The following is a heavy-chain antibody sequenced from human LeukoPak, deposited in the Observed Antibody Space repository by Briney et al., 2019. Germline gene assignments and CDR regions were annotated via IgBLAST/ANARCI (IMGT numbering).Heavy chain of an antibody. CDR2: IFYTGTA. CDR1: GGSISNNNYF. Sequence: SETLSLTCNVSGGSISNNNYFWAWIRQPPGKGLEWLGSIFYTGTAYYNPSLKSRVTISVDTSKNQFSLKLSSVTAADTAVYYCARVVRVYFDYWGQGTLVTVSS. CDR3: ARVVRVYFDY. D-gene: IGHD3-10*01. V-gene: IGHV4-39*07. J-gene: IGHJ4*02.